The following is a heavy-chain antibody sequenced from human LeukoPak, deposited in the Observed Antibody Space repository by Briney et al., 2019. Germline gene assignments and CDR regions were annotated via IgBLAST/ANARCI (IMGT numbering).Heavy chain of an antibody. D-gene: IGHD3-22*01. CDR3: ARESITMIVGIPDAFDI. CDR1: GFTFSSYS. V-gene: IGHV3-21*01. Sequence: GGSLRLSCAASGFTFSSYSMNWVRQAPGKGLEWVSSISSSSSYIYYADSVKGRFTISRDNAKNSLYLQMNSLRAEETAVYYCARESITMIVGIPDAFDIWGQGTMVTVSS. J-gene: IGHJ3*02. CDR2: ISSSSSYI.